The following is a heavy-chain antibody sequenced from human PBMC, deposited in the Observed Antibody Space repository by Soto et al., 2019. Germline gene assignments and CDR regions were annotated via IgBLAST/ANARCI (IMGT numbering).Heavy chain of an antibody. CDR3: AKGGEAARPGLDY. Sequence: PGGSLRLSCAASGFTFSSYGMHWVRQAPGKGLEWVAVISYDGSNKYYADSVKGRFTISRDNSKNTLYLQMNSLRAEDTAVYYCAKGGEAARPGLDYWGQGTLVTVSS. J-gene: IGHJ4*02. D-gene: IGHD6-6*01. CDR1: GFTFSSYG. V-gene: IGHV3-30*18. CDR2: ISYDGSNK.